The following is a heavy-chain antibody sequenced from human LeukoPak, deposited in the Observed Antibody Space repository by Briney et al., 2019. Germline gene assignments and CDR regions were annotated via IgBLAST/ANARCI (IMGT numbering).Heavy chain of an antibody. V-gene: IGHV1-18*04. CDR2: ISAYNGNT. CDR1: GYTFTGYY. J-gene: IGHJ1*01. Sequence: ASVKVSCKASGYTFTGYYMHWVRQAPGQGLEWTGRISAYNGNTSYSQKLQGRVTMTTDTSTSTAYMELRSLRSDDTAVYYCARTDIVVVVAATPGYFQHWGQGTLVTVSS. CDR3: ARTDIVVVVAATPGYFQH. D-gene: IGHD2-15*01.